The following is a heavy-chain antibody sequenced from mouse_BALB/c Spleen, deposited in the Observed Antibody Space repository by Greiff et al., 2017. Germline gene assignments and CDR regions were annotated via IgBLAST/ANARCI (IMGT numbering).Heavy chain of an antibody. CDR2: INPSTGYT. CDR1: GYTFTSYW. J-gene: IGHJ2*01. V-gene: IGHV1-7*01. D-gene: IGHD2-1*01. Sequence: VQLQQSGAELAKPGASVKMSCKASGYTFTSYWMHWVKQRPGQGLEWIGYINPSTGYTEYNQKFKDKATLTADKSSSTAYMQLSSLTSEDSAVYYCARWRVTFDYWGQGTTLTVSS. CDR3: ARWRVTFDY.